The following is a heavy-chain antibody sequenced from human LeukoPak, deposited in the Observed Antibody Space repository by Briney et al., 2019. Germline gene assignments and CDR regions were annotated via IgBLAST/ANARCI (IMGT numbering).Heavy chain of an antibody. Sequence: GGSLRLSCVVSGFTLSSYEMNWVRQAPGKGLEWVSYISNSGSPIYFADSVKGRFAISRDNAKNSLFLQMNSLRAEDTAVYYCATKVAGTSYFSDWGQGTLVTVSS. V-gene: IGHV3-48*03. D-gene: IGHD6-19*01. J-gene: IGHJ4*02. CDR1: GFTLSSYE. CDR2: ISNSGSPI. CDR3: ATKVAGTSYFSD.